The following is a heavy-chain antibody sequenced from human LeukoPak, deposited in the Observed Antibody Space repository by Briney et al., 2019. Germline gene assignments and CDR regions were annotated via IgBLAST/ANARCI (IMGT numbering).Heavy chain of an antibody. Sequence: GGSLSLSCAASGLSVTNTYMNWVRQAPGKGLEWVSVIFSGGSTYYTDSVKGRFTISRDNSKNTLYLQMNSLRVEDTAVYYCAGGNFGNLPFDYWGQGTLVTVSS. J-gene: IGHJ4*02. D-gene: IGHD4-23*01. CDR1: GLSVTNTY. CDR2: IFSGGST. CDR3: AGGNFGNLPFDY. V-gene: IGHV3-53*01.